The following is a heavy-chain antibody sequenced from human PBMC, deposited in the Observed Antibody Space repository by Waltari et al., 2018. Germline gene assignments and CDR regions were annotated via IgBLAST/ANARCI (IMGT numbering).Heavy chain of an antibody. Sequence: QVQLQESGPGLVKPSETLSLTCAVSGYSISSGYYWGWIRQPPGKGLEWIGSIYHSGSTYYNPSLKSRVTISVDTSKNQFSLKRSSVTAADTAVYYCARHEKAWGSYRPFDYWGQGTLVTVSS. D-gene: IGHD3-16*02. CDR1: GYSISSGYY. V-gene: IGHV4-38-2*01. CDR3: ARHEKAWGSYRPFDY. CDR2: IYHSGST. J-gene: IGHJ4*02.